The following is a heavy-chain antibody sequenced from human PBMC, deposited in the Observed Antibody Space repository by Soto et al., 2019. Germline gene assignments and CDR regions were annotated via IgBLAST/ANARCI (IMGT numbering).Heavy chain of an antibody. CDR1: GFTISGEKY. CDR2: LYDIDGS. CDR3: ATWHEREHAYDV. V-gene: IGHV3-53*01. D-gene: IGHD1-1*01. J-gene: IGHJ3*01. Sequence: DVQLVESGGGLIQPGESLRLSCAAFGFTISGEKYVAWVRQAPGKVLEWVSALYDIDGSFYADSVKGRFTTSSDSSKTTVYLQINDLSPDDTAVYYCATWHEREHAYDVWGLGTTVTVSS.